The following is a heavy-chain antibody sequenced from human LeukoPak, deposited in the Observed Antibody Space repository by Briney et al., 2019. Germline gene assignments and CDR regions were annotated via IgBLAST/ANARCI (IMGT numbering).Heavy chain of an antibody. CDR1: GFTFRSYS. J-gene: IGHJ4*02. CDR3: ARGIDDFWSGVIDN. D-gene: IGHD3-3*01. V-gene: IGHV3-21*01. CDR2: ISSSSSYI. Sequence: KPGRSLRLSCAASGFTFRSYSMNWVRQAPGKGLEWVSFISSSSSYIYYADSVKGRFTISRDNAKNSLYLQMNSLRAEDTAVYYCARGIDDFWSGVIDNWGQGILVTVSS.